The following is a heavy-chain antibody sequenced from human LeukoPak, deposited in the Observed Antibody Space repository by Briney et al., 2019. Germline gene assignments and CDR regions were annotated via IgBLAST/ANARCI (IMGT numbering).Heavy chain of an antibody. V-gene: IGHV1-46*01. Sequence: AAVTVSCMASVYTFPSYFLHWVRPAPGQELAWKAIINLTGGSTTYAQKFQDRFTMTRDTSTSTVYMDLSSLRSDGTAVYYCARTAARRFDYWGQGTLVTVSS. CDR1: VYTFPSYF. CDR3: ARTAARRFDY. D-gene: IGHD6-6*01. CDR2: INLTGGST. J-gene: IGHJ4*02.